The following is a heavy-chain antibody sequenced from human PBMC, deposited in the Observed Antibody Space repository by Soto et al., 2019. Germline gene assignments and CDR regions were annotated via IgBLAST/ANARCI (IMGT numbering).Heavy chain of an antibody. Sequence: QVQLQESGPGLVKPSGTLSLTCAVSGGSISSSNWWSWVRQPPGKGLEWIGEIYHSGSTNYNPSPTGPVTKSVDKAKKLVSLELSSVTAAGTAVFYCARVMITFGGVIVTSMGAFDIWGQGTMVTVSS. CDR3: ARVMITFGGVIVTSMGAFDI. D-gene: IGHD3-16*02. CDR1: GGSISSSNW. J-gene: IGHJ3*02. CDR2: IYHSGST. V-gene: IGHV4-4*02.